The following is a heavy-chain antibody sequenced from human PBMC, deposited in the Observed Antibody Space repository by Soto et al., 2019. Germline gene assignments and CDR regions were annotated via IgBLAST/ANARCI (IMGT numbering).Heavy chain of an antibody. Sequence: PGGSLRLSCAASGFTFGTYTMNWVRHAPGKGLEWISSISSGSSYIYYAGSVKGRFTISRDNAKNSLFLQMNSLRADDTAVYYCARDILSGGAYPDSWGQGTKVTVSS. CDR2: ISSGSSYI. J-gene: IGHJ5*01. CDR1: GFTFGTYT. D-gene: IGHD3-10*01. CDR3: ARDILSGGAYPDS. V-gene: IGHV3-21*01.